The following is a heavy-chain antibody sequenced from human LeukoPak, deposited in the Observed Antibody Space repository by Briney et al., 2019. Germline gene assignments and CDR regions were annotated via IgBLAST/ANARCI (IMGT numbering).Heavy chain of an antibody. CDR2: LRYDGSNK. J-gene: IGHJ4*02. Sequence: GGSLRLSCAASGFTFSSYGMHWVRQAPGKGLDWVAFLRYDGSNKYYADSVKGRFTISRDNSKNTLYLQMNSLRAADTAVYYCAKDPTHYRVWDDYDSTVLSYWGQGTLVTVSS. D-gene: IGHD3-22*01. CDR1: GFTFSSYG. CDR3: AKDPTHYRVWDDYDSTVLSY. V-gene: IGHV3-30*02.